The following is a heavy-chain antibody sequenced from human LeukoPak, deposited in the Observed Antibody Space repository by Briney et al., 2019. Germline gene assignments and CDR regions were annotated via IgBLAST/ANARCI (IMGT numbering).Heavy chain of an antibody. CDR2: VNPNSGGT. V-gene: IGHV1-2*02. CDR3: AGVLLWFGELDWRAFDI. J-gene: IGHJ3*02. CDR1: GYTFTFYY. D-gene: IGHD3-10*01. Sequence: GASVKVSFKASGYTFTFYYMHLVRQAPGQGLEWMGLVNPNSGGTNYAQKVQGRVTMTRDTSISTAYMELSRLRSDDTAVYYCAGVLLWFGELDWRAFDIWGQGTMVTVSS.